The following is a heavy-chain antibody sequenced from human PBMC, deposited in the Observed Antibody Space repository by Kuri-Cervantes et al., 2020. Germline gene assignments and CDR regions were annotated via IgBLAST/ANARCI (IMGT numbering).Heavy chain of an antibody. CDR3: TRAGLGY. Sequence: GGSLRLSCEVSGILFSDNYLDWVRQAPGKGLEWVGFIRSKAYGGTTEYAASVKGRFTISRDDSKSIAYLQMNSLKTEDTAVYYCTRAGLGYWGQGTLVTVSS. CDR1: GILFSDNY. CDR2: IRSKAYGGTT. J-gene: IGHJ4*02. V-gene: IGHV3-49*04. D-gene: IGHD3-16*01.